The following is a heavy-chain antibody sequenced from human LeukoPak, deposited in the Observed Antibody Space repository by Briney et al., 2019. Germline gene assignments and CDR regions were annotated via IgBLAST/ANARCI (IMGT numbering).Heavy chain of an antibody. V-gene: IGHV4-31*11. CDR2: IYYSGST. D-gene: IGHD3-3*01. J-gene: IGHJ4*02. Sequence: PSETLSLTCAVSGGSISSGGYYWSWIRQHPGKGLEWIGCIYYSGSTYYNPSLKSRVTISVDTSKNQFSLKLSSVTAADTAVYYCASYFTIFGYWESVPEGADYWGQGTLVTVSS. CDR1: GGSISSGGYY. CDR3: ASYFTIFGYWESVPEGADY.